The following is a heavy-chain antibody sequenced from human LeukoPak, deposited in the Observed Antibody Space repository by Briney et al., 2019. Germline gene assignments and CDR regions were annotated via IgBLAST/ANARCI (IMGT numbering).Heavy chain of an antibody. V-gene: IGHV3-74*01. CDR3: ARGGLPLGY. D-gene: IGHD4-11*01. CDR2: INSDGTIT. Sequence: GGSLRLSCVASGFNFSSYWMHWGRQAPGKVLVWVSRINSDGTITNYADSVKGRFTISRDNAKNTLYLQMNSLRAEDTAVYYCARGGLPLGYWGQGTLVTVSS. J-gene: IGHJ4*02. CDR1: GFNFSSYW.